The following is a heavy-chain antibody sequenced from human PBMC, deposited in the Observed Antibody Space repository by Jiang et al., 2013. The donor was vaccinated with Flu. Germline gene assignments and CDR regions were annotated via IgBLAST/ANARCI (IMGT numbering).Heavy chain of an antibody. J-gene: IGHJ4*02. CDR1: GGTFSSYA. CDR2: IIPIFGTA. D-gene: IGHD3-16*02. Sequence: EVKKPGSSVKVSCKASGGTFSSYAISWVRQAPGQGLEWMGGIIPIFGTANYAQKFQGRVTITADESTSTAYMELSSLRSEDTAVYYCARERLTFGGVITPNAPDYWGQGTLVTVSS. CDR3: ARERLTFGGVITPNAPDY. V-gene: IGHV1-69*01.